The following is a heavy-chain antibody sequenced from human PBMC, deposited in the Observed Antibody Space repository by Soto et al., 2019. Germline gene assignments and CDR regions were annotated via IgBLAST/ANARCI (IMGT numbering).Heavy chain of an antibody. D-gene: IGHD3-9*01. V-gene: IGHV5-10-1*01. Sequence: GESLKISCKGSGYSFTSYWIGWVRQMPGKGLEWMGRIDPSDSYTNYSPSFQGHVTISADKSISTAYLQWSSLKASDTAMYYCARQARGDDILTGYFSPKTDFDYWGQGTLVTVSS. CDR1: GYSFTSYW. CDR2: IDPSDSYT. CDR3: ARQARGDDILTGYFSPKTDFDY. J-gene: IGHJ4*02.